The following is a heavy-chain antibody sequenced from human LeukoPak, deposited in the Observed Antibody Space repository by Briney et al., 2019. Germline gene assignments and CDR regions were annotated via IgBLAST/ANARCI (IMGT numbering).Heavy chain of an antibody. CDR3: ASKRARSRGYFQH. V-gene: IGHV4-59*01. CDR1: GGSISSYY. CDR2: IYYSGST. J-gene: IGHJ1*01. Sequence: SETLSLTCTVSGGSISSYYWSWIRQPPGKGLEWIGYIYYSGSTNYNPSLKSRVTISVDTSKNQFSLKLSSVTAADTAVYYCASKRARSRGYFQHWDQGTLVTVSS. D-gene: IGHD6-25*01.